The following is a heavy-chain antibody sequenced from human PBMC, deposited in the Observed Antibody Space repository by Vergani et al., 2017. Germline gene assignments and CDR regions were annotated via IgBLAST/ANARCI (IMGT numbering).Heavy chain of an antibody. CDR1: GFTFSTYW. J-gene: IGHJ4*02. CDR3: ARLGLTASRREAPFFDY. V-gene: IGHV3-7*01. Sequence: EVQLMESGGGLVQPGGSLRLSCAASGFTFSTYWMSWVRQAPGKGLEWVANIKEDGSETFYVDSVMGRFTISRDNAKNSLYLQMNSLRAEDTAVYFCARLGLTASRREAPFFDYWGQGTLVTVSS. CDR2: IKEDGSET. D-gene: IGHD6-13*01.